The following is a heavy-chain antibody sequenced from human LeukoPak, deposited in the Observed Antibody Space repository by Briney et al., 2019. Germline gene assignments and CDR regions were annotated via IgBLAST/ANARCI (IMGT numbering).Heavy chain of an antibody. CDR1: GYSFTSFW. D-gene: IGHD3-10*01. CDR3: ATYSSGMAYDYFDY. Sequence: GKSLKISCKGSGYSFTSFWIGWVRQMPGKGLEWMGIIYPGDSDTRYSPSFQGQVTISADKSINTAYLQWSSLKASDTAMYYCATYSSGMAYDYFDYWGQGTLVTVSS. V-gene: IGHV5-51*01. CDR2: IYPGDSDT. J-gene: IGHJ4*02.